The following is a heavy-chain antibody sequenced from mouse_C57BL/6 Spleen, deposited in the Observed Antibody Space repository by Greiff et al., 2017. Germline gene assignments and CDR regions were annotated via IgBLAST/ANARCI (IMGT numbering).Heavy chain of an antibody. CDR3: TRVYAMDY. V-gene: IGHV2-2*01. J-gene: IGHJ4*01. CDR2: IWSGGST. CDR1: GFSLTSYA. Sequence: VKVEESGPGLVQPSQSLSITCTVSGFSLTSYAVHWVRQSPGKGLEWLGVIWSGGSTDYNAAFISRLSISKDNSKSQVFFKMNSLQADDTAIYYCTRVYAMDYWGQGTSVTVSS.